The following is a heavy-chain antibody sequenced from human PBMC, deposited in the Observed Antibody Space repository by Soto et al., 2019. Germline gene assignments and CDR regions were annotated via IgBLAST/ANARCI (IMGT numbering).Heavy chain of an antibody. CDR3: ATRIVGATIGQSYFEY. J-gene: IGHJ4*02. CDR1: GCTFSSHA. Sequence: PWGSLRLWCAASGCTFSSHAMSWVRQAPGKGLEWVSAISGSGGSTYYADSVKGRFTISRDNSKNTLYLQMNSLRAEDTAVYYCATRIVGATIGQSYFEYWGQGTLVTVSS. D-gene: IGHD1-26*01. CDR2: ISGSGGST. V-gene: IGHV3-23*01.